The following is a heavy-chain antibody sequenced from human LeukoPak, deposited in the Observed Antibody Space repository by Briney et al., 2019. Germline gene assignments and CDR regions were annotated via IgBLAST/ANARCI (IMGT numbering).Heavy chain of an antibody. CDR1: GFTFDDYA. CDR3: ARDQMTYYYGSGRPGKNDY. J-gene: IGHJ4*02. CDR2: ISWNSGSI. Sequence: GGSLRLSCAASGFTFDDYAMHWVRQAPGKGLEWVSGISWNSGSIGYADSVKGRFTIPRDSAKNSLYLQMNSLRAEDTAVYYCARDQMTYYYGSGRPGKNDYWGQGTLVTVSS. D-gene: IGHD3-10*01. V-gene: IGHV3-9*01.